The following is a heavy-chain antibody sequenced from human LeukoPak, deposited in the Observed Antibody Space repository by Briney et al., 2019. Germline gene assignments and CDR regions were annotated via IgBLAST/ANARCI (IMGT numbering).Heavy chain of an antibody. Sequence: GGSLRLSCAASGFSFSSSGMHWVRQAPGKGLEWVAFIQYDGGNEYYADSVKGRFTISRDNSKNTVYLQMNSLRLEDTAVYFCAKDSYSRSSSMFFDYWGQGTLVTVSS. V-gene: IGHV3-30*02. CDR2: IQYDGGNE. D-gene: IGHD6-6*01. CDR3: AKDSYSRSSSMFFDY. CDR1: GFSFSSSG. J-gene: IGHJ4*02.